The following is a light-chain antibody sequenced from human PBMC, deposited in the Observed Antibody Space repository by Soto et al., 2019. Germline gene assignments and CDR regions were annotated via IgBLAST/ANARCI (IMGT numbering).Light chain of an antibody. CDR3: SSYTSSSPYV. CDR1: GSDVGGYNY. J-gene: IGLJ1*01. V-gene: IGLV2-14*01. CDR2: EVI. Sequence: QSVLTQPASVSGSPGQSITISCTGTGSDVGGYNYVSWYQQHPGKAPKLVIYEVINRPSGVSDRFSGAKSGNTASLTISGLQAEDEADYYCSSYTSSSPYVFGTGTKVTVL.